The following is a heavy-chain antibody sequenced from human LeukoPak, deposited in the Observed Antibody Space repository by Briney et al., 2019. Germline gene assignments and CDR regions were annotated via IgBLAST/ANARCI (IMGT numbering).Heavy chain of an antibody. D-gene: IGHD6-13*01. CDR2: IYYSGST. V-gene: IGHV4-59*12. CDR3: ARPMVAAAGTQGAFDI. J-gene: IGHJ3*02. CDR1: GGSISSYY. Sequence: SETLSLTCTVSGGSISSYYWSWIRQPPGKGLEWIGYIYYSGSTNYNPSLKSRVTMSLDTSKNQFSLKLSSVTAADTAVYYCARPMVAAAGTQGAFDIWGQGTMVTVSS.